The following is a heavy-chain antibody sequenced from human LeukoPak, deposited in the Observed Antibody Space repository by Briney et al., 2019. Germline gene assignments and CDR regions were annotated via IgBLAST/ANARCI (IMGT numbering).Heavy chain of an antibody. CDR3: AKSVRSGWPDAFDI. Sequence: GASVKVSCKASGYTFTGYYMHWVRQAPGQGLEWMGWINPNSGGTNYAQKFQGRATMTRDTSISTAYMELSRLRSDDTAVYYCAKSVRSGWPDAFDIWGQGTMVTVSS. CDR1: GYTFTGYY. D-gene: IGHD6-19*01. V-gene: IGHV1-2*02. CDR2: INPNSGGT. J-gene: IGHJ3*02.